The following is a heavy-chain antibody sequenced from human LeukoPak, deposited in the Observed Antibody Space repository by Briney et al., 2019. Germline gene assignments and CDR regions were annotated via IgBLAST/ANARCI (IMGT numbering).Heavy chain of an antibody. Sequence: ASVKVSCKASGYTFTSYGISWVRQAPGQGLEWMGWISAYNGNTNYAQKFQGRVTMTRDTSISTAYMELSRLRSDDTAVYYCASSPYGSGSPTAYWGQGTLVTVSS. J-gene: IGHJ4*02. CDR3: ASSPYGSGSPTAY. CDR1: GYTFTSYG. V-gene: IGHV1-18*01. D-gene: IGHD3-10*01. CDR2: ISAYNGNT.